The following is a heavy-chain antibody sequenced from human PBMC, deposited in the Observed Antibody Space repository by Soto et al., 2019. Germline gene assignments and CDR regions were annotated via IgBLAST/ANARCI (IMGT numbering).Heavy chain of an antibody. CDR3: AREKSIAAAGANWFDP. J-gene: IGHJ5*02. Sequence: SETLSLTCTVSGGSISSYYWSWIRQPPGKGLEWIGYIYYSGSTNYNPSLKSRVTISVDTSKNQFSLKLSSVTAADTAVYYCAREKSIAAAGANWFDPWGQGTLVTVS. CDR2: IYYSGST. D-gene: IGHD6-13*01. CDR1: GGSISSYY. V-gene: IGHV4-59*01.